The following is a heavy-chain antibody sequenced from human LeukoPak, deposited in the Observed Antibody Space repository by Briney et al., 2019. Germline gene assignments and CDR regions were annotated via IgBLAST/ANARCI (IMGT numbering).Heavy chain of an antibody. D-gene: IGHD6-13*01. CDR2: ISYDGSNK. CDR3: AKDQAAGTLDY. J-gene: IGHJ4*02. Sequence: GGSLRLSCAASGFTFSSYGMHWVRQAPGKGLEWVAVISYDGSNKYYADYVKGRFTISRDNSKNTLYLQMNSLRAEDTAVYYCAKDQAAGTLDYWGQGTLVTVSS. CDR1: GFTFSSYG. V-gene: IGHV3-30*18.